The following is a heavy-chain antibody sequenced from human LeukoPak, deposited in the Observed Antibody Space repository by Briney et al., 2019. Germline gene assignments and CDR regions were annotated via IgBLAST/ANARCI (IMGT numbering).Heavy chain of an antibody. J-gene: IGHJ3*02. CDR2: INHSGST. Sequence: PSETLSLTCAVYGGSFSGYYWSWIRQPPGKGLEWIGEINHSGSTNYNPSLKSRVTISVDTSKYQFSLKLSSVTAADTAVYYCARSHPPVGWTYAFDIWGQGTMVTVSS. CDR3: ARSHPPVGWTYAFDI. CDR1: GGSFSGYY. D-gene: IGHD2-15*01. V-gene: IGHV4-34*01.